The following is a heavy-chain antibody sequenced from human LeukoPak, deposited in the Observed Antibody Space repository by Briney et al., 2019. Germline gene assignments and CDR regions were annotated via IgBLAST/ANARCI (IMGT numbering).Heavy chain of an antibody. J-gene: IGHJ1*01. CDR2: IRYDGSSK. D-gene: IGHD2-21*02. CDR3: AFNMVTQGEYLQH. CDR1: GFTFSSYS. Sequence: PGGSLRLSCAASGFTFSSYSMHWVRQAPGKGLEWVAFIRYDGSSKYYADSVKGRFTISRDNSKNTLYLQMNSLRAEDTGVYYSAFNMVTQGEYLQHWGQGTLVPVSS. V-gene: IGHV3-30*02.